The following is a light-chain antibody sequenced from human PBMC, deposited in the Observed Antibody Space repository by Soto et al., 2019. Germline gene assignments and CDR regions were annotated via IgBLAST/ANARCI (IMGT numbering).Light chain of an antibody. J-gene: IGLJ2*01. CDR3: SSYINSITFVV. CDR1: SSDVGGYNY. Sequence: QSVLTQPRSVSGSPGQSVTISCTGTSSDVGGYNYVSWYQHHPGKAPKLLIYEVSNRPSGVSSRFSGSKSGNTASLTISGLQAEDEADYYCSSYINSITFVVFGGGTKLTVL. V-gene: IGLV2-14*01. CDR2: EVS.